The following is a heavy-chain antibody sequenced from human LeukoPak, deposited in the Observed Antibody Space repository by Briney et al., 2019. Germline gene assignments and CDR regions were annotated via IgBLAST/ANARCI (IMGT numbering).Heavy chain of an antibody. J-gene: IGHJ3*02. CDR1: GGSISSGDYY. V-gene: IGHV4-30-4*08. Sequence: PSETLSLTCTVSGGSISSGDYYWSWIRQPPGKGLEWIGYIYYSGSTYYNPSLKSRVTIPVDTSKNQFSLKLSSVTAADTAVYYCARVNLGDYYDSSGPGAFDIWGQGTMVTVSS. CDR2: IYYSGST. D-gene: IGHD3-22*01. CDR3: ARVNLGDYYDSSGPGAFDI.